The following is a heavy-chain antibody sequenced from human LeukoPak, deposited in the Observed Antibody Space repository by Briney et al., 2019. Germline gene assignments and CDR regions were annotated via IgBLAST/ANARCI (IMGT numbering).Heavy chain of an antibody. Sequence: GASVKVSCEASGYTFTSYGISWVRQAPGQGLEWMGWISAYNGNTNYAQKLQGRVTMTTDTSTSTAYMELRSLRSDDTAVYYCARIARNTMIVVVINGAFDIWGQGTMVTVSS. V-gene: IGHV1-18*01. CDR3: ARIARNTMIVVVINGAFDI. D-gene: IGHD3-22*01. CDR2: ISAYNGNT. CDR1: GYTFTSYG. J-gene: IGHJ3*02.